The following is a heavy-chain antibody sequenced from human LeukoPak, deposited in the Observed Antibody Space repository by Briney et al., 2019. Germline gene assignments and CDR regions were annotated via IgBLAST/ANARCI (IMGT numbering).Heavy chain of an antibody. Sequence: GGSLRLSCAASGFTLSDYYMSWIRQAPGKGPEWLSYISGSDSVIDSVVYYADSVKGRFTVSRDNAKNSLFLQMNSLRAEDTAVYYCARHDYGDSRFDYWGQGTLVTVSS. D-gene: IGHD4-17*01. V-gene: IGHV3-11*04. CDR2: ISGSDSVI. CDR3: ARHDYGDSRFDY. J-gene: IGHJ4*02. CDR1: GFTLSDYY.